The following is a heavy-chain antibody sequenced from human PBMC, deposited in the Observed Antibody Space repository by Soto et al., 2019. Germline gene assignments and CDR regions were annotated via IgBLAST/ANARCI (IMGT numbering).Heavy chain of an antibody. V-gene: IGHV3-48*02. D-gene: IGHD3-22*01. CDR2: ISSSSSTI. CDR1: GFTFSSYS. CDR3: ARFPWDYYDSSGYYFDY. Sequence: GGSLRLSCAASGFTFSSYSMNWVRQAPGKGLEWVSYISSSSSTIYYGDSVKGRFTISRDNAKNTLYLQMNSLRDEDTAVYYCARFPWDYYDSSGYYFDYWGQGTLVTVSS. J-gene: IGHJ4*02.